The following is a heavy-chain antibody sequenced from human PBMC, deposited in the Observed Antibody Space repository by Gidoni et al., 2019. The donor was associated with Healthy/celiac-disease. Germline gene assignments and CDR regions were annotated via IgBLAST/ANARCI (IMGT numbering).Heavy chain of an antibody. CDR1: GFTFDDYA. CDR3: AKGGVVAATPVDY. V-gene: IGHV3-9*01. J-gene: IGHJ4*02. CDR2: ISWNSGRI. Sequence: EVQLVESGGGLVQPGRSLRLSCAASGFTFDDYAMNWVRQAPGKGLEWVSGISWNSGRIGYADSVKGRFTISRDNAKNSLYLQMNSLRAEDTALYYCAKGGVVAATPVDYWGQGALVTVSS. D-gene: IGHD2-15*01.